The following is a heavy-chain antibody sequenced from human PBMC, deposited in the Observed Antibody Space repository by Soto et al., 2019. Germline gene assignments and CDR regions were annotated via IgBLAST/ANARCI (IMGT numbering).Heavy chain of an antibody. CDR3: ARDFSTRGYYHY. V-gene: IGHV3-53*01. CDR1: GFIVSDNY. J-gene: IGHJ4*02. D-gene: IGHD3-3*01. Sequence: EVQLVESGGGLIQPGGSLRLSCVASGFIVSDNYMSWVRQAPGKGLEWVSLSCCGGTTYYADSVKGRFTISGDNSKNILYLQMNSLSVEDTAVYYCARDFSTRGYYHYWGQGTLVTVSS. CDR2: SCCGGTT.